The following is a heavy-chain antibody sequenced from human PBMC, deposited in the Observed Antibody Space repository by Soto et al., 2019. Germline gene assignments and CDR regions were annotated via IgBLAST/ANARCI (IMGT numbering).Heavy chain of an antibody. CDR2: IIPIFGTA. CDR1: GGTFSSYA. CDR3: ARWGVRELPFDY. D-gene: IGHD1-26*01. J-gene: IGHJ4*02. V-gene: IGHV1-69*01. Sequence: QVQLVQSEAEVKKPGSSVKVSCKASGGTFSSYAISWVRQAPGQGLEWMGGIIPIFGTANYAQKFQGRVTITADEATSTAYMELRSLRSEDTAVYYCARWGVRELPFDYWGQGTLVTVSS.